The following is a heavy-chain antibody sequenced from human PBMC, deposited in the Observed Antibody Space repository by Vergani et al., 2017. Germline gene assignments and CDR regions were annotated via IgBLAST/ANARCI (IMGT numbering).Heavy chain of an antibody. V-gene: IGHV4-34*01. CDR1: GRSFTSYH. Sequence: QVQLQQWGGGLLKPSETLSLTCVVNGRSFTSYHWTWIRQSPGEGLEWVGDIDHTGRPDYNPSLKSRLTMSVDKSRNQFSLTLNSVTATDTAIYFCARVNTETNGHLYYYDYMDVWGQGTAVTVS. D-gene: IGHD4-11*01. CDR3: ARVNTETNGHLYYYDYMDV. J-gene: IGHJ6*03. CDR2: IDHTGRP.